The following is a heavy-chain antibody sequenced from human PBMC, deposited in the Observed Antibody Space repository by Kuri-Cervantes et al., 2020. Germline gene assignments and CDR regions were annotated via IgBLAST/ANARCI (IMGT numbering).Heavy chain of an antibody. J-gene: IGHJ5*02. D-gene: IGHD2-2*01. CDR2: IYTSGST. CDR3: ARGIPAAPRSAPDP. CDR1: GGSISSYY. Sequence: GSLRLSCTVSGGSISSYYWSWIRQPAGKGLEWIGRIYTSGSTNYNPSLKSRVTISIDTSKNQFSLNLYSVTAEDTAVYYCARGIPAAPRSAPDPWGQGTLVTVSS. V-gene: IGHV4-4*07.